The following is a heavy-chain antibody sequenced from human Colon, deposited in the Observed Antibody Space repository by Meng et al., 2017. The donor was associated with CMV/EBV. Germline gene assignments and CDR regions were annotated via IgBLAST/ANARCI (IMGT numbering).Heavy chain of an antibody. J-gene: IGHJ6*02. CDR2: IRSSSNSI. V-gene: IGHV3-48*04. CDR1: GFMFSGYI. D-gene: IGHD3-10*01. Sequence: GGSLRLSCVASGFMFSGYIMTWVRQAPGKGLEWIASIRSSSNSIKYADSVRGRFTISPDNANNSMYLQMNSLTGDDTAVYYCARDGGSVSYYMSVDGMDVWGQGTTVTVSS. CDR3: ARDGGSVSYYMSVDGMDV.